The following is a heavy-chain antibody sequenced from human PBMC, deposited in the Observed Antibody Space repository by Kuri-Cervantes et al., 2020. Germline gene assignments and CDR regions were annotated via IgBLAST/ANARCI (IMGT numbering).Heavy chain of an antibody. V-gene: IGHV4-39*01. CDR3: ASTPGVVVPAAMGVGRDYFDY. D-gene: IGHD2-2*01. CDR1: GGSISSSSYY. Sequence: ESLKISCTVSGGSISSSSYYWGWIRQPPGKGLEWIGSIYYSGSTYYNPSLKSRVTISVDTSKNQFSLKLSSVTAADTAVYYCASTPGVVVPAAMGVGRDYFDYWGQGTLVTVSS. J-gene: IGHJ4*02. CDR2: IYYSGST.